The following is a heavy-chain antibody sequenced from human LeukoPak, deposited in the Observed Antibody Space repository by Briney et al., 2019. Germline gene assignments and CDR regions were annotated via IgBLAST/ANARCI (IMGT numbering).Heavy chain of an antibody. CDR2: IYYSGST. V-gene: IGHV4-59*01. CDR1: GGSISSYY. Sequence: SETLSLTXTVSGGSISSYYWSWIRQAPGKGLEWLGYIYYSGSTNYNPSLKSRVTISVDTSKNQFSLKLSSVTAADTAVYYCARDVMAARPGYFDYWGQGTLVTVSS. D-gene: IGHD6-6*01. CDR3: ARDVMAARPGYFDY. J-gene: IGHJ4*02.